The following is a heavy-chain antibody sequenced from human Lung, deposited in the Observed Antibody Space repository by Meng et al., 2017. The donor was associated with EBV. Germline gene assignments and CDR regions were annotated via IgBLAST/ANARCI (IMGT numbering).Heavy chain of an antibody. D-gene: IGHD1-7*01. CDR1: GDSVSSNSAA. CDR3: ASSRPLAGNWNYHY. V-gene: IGHV6-1*01. Sequence: QVQPQRSRPGLVKPSPTPSLTCAISGDSVSSNSAAWNWIRQSPSRGLEWLGRTYYRSKWYNDYAVSVKSRITINPDTSKNQFSLQLNSVTPEDTAVYYCASSRPLAGNWNYHYWGQGTLVTVSS. CDR2: TYYRSKWYN. J-gene: IGHJ4*02.